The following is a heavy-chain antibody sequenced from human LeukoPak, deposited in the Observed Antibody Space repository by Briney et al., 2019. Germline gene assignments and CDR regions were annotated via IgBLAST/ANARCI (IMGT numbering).Heavy chain of an antibody. CDR2: IYYSGST. J-gene: IGHJ4*02. CDR3: ARDPYYYDSSGFDY. Sequence: SEPLSLTCTVSGGSISSGDYYWSWIRQPPGKGLEWIGYIYYSGSTYYNPSLKSRVTISVDTSKNQFSLKLSSVTAADTAVYYCARDPYYYDSSGFDYWGQGTLVTVSS. D-gene: IGHD3-22*01. V-gene: IGHV4-30-4*01. CDR1: GGSISSGDYY.